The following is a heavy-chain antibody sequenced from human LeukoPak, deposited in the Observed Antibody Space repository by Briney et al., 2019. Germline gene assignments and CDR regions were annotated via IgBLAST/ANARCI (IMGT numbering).Heavy chain of an antibody. V-gene: IGHV1-18*04. CDR1: GYTLTTFA. J-gene: IGHJ4*02. Sequence: ASVKVSCKASGYTLTTFAISWVRQAPGQGLEWMGWISAYNGNPNYAQKLRGRVTMTTDTSTSTAYMELRSLRSDDTAVYYCARDRHSSGWENFDYWGQGTLLTVSS. CDR3: ARDRHSSGWENFDY. CDR2: ISAYNGNP. D-gene: IGHD6-19*01.